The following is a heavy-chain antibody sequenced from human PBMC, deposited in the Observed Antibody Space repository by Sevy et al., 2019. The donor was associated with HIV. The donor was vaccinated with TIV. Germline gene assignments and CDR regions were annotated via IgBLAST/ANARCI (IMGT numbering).Heavy chain of an antibody. CDR1: GFTVSSNY. D-gene: IGHD3-22*01. CDR3: ARGATFYSDSSGRVLSVLGAFDI. V-gene: IGHV3-53*01. Sequence: GGSLRLSCAASGFTVSSNYMSWVRQAPGKGLEWVSIIFSGGGTYYADSVQGRFTISRDNSKNMGYLQMNSLRAEDTAGFYCARGATFYSDSSGRVLSVLGAFDIWGRGTMVTVSS. J-gene: IGHJ3*02. CDR2: IFSGGGT.